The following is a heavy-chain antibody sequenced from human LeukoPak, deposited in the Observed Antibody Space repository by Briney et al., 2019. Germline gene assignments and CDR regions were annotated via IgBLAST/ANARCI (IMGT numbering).Heavy chain of an antibody. V-gene: IGHV4-34*01. CDR2: INHSGST. Sequence: SETLSLTCAVYGGSFSGYYWSWIRQPPGKGLEWIGEINHSGSTNYNPSLKSRVTISVDTSKNQFSLKLSSVTAADTAVYYCARRIWVYSSSWRVGSWFDPWGQGTLVTVSS. CDR1: GGSFSGYY. D-gene: IGHD6-13*01. CDR3: ARRIWVYSSSWRVGSWFDP. J-gene: IGHJ5*02.